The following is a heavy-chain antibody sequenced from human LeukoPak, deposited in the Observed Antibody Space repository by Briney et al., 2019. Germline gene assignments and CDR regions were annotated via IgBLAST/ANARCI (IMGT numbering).Heavy chain of an antibody. V-gene: IGHV1-18*01. CDR3: ARDDGGVIASLEVYGMDV. D-gene: IGHD3-16*01. CDR1: GYTFTSYG. Sequence: ASVKVSCKASGYTFTSYGISWVRQAPGQGLEWMGWISAYNGNTNYAQKLQGRVTMTTDTSTSTAYMELRSLRSDDTAVYYCARDDGGVIASLEVYGMDVWGQGTTVTVSS. J-gene: IGHJ6*02. CDR2: ISAYNGNT.